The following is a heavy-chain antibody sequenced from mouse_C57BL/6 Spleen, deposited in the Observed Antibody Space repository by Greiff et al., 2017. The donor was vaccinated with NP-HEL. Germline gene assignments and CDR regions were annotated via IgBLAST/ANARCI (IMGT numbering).Heavy chain of an antibody. J-gene: IGHJ1*03. Sequence: QVQLQQPGAELVMPGASVKLSCKASGYTFTSYWMHWVKQRPGQGLEWIGEIDPSDSYTNYNQKFKGKSTLTVDKSSSTAYMQLSSLTSADSAVYYCARRYYGSDWYFDVWGTGTTVTVSS. CDR2: IDPSDSYT. V-gene: IGHV1-69*01. CDR1: GYTFTSYW. D-gene: IGHD1-1*01. CDR3: ARRYYGSDWYFDV.